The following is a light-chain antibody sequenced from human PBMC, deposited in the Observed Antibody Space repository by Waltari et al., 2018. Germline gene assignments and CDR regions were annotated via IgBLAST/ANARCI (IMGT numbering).Light chain of an antibody. V-gene: IGKV3-15*01. CDR2: GAS. CDR3: QQYNNWPPMYT. J-gene: IGKJ2*01. Sequence: DIVMTQSPATLSVAQGERATLPCRASQSVSSNLAWYQQKPGQAPRLLIYGASTRATGIPARFSGSGSGTEFTLTISSLQSEDFAVYYCQQYNNWPPMYTFGQGTKLEIK. CDR1: QSVSSN.